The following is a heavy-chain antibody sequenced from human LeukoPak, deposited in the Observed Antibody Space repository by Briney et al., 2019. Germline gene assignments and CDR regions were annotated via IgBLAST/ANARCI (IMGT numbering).Heavy chain of an antibody. J-gene: IGHJ6*03. CDR1: GGTFSSYA. D-gene: IGHD2-2*01. CDR2: IIPIFGTA. V-gene: IGHV1-69*05. CDR3: AAPDCSSTSCYEYGSYYYYYMDV. Sequence: ASVKVSCKASGGTFSSYAISWVRQAPGQGLEWMGGIIPIFGTANYAQKFQGRVTITTDESTSTAYMELSSLRSEDTAVYYCAAPDCSSTSCYEYGSYYYYYMDVWGKGTTVTVSS.